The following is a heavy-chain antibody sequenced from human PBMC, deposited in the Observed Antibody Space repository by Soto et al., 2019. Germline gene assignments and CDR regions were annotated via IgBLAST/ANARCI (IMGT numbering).Heavy chain of an antibody. J-gene: IGHJ4*02. CDR2: INHRGST. CDR1: GGSFSGYY. D-gene: IGHD3-3*01. Sequence: SETLSLTCAVYGGSFSGYYWSWIRQPPGKGLEWIGEINHRGSTNYNPSLKSRVTISVDTSKNQFSLKLSSVTAADTAVYYCASGTNTIFGVVTHFDYWGQGTLVTVSS. V-gene: IGHV4-34*01. CDR3: ASGTNTIFGVVTHFDY.